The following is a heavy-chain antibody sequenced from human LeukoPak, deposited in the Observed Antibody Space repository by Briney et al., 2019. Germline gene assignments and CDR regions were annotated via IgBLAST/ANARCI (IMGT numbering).Heavy chain of an antibody. D-gene: IGHD4-17*01. Sequence: GGSLRLSCAASGFAFSSYEMNWVRQAPGKGLEWVSYISGSGSTIYYADSVKGRFTISRDNAKNSLYLQMNSLRAEDTAVYYCARDSTEYDYGDNFDYWGQGTLVTVSS. V-gene: IGHV3-48*03. CDR1: GFAFSSYE. CDR3: ARDSTEYDYGDNFDY. CDR2: ISGSGSTI. J-gene: IGHJ4*02.